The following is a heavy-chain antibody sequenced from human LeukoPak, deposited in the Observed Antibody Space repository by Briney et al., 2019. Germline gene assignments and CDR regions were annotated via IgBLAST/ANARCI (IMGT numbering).Heavy chain of an antibody. CDR3: ARRRVTVTTPLDAFDI. CDR2: IYYSGST. J-gene: IGHJ3*02. V-gene: IGHV4-39*01. D-gene: IGHD4-17*01. Sequence: PSETLSLTXTVSGGSISSSSYYWSWLRQPPGKGREWLGCIYYSGSTYYNPSLKSRVTISVDTSKNQFSLKLSPVTAADTAVYYCARRRVTVTTPLDAFDIWGQGTMVTVSS. CDR1: GGSISSSSYY.